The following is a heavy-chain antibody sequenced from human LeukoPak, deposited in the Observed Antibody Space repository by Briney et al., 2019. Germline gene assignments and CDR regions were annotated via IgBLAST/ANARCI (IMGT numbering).Heavy chain of an antibody. CDR1: GFTFSDYY. V-gene: IGHV3-11*01. D-gene: IGHD6-19*01. Sequence: NPGVSLRLSCAASGFTFSDYYMSWIRQAPGKGLVWGSYISSSGSTIYYADSVKGRFTISRDNAKNSLYLQMNSLRAEDTAVYYCARGSSGLISAFDIWGQGKMVTVSS. J-gene: IGHJ3*02. CDR2: ISSSGSTI. CDR3: ARGSSGLISAFDI.